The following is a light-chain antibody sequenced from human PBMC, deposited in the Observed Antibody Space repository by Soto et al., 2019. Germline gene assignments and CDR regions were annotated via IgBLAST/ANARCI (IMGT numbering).Light chain of an antibody. CDR2: DAS. Sequence: DIQMTQSPSTLSASVGDRVTITCRASQSISSWLAWYQQKPGKAPKLLIYDASSLESGVPSRFSGSGSGTEFTLTISSLQPDDFATYYCQQYNSYSPALTFGGGTRWIS. J-gene: IGKJ4*01. CDR1: QSISSW. CDR3: QQYNSYSPALT. V-gene: IGKV1-5*01.